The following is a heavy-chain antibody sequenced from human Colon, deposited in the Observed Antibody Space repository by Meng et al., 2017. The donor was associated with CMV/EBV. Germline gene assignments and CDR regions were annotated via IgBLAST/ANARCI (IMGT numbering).Heavy chain of an antibody. V-gene: IGHV1-2*02. J-gene: IGHJ4*02. D-gene: IGHD6-25*01. Sequence: ASVKVSCKASGYTFTGYYMHWVRQAPGQGLEWMGWIDPSSGDTNFAQNFQGRVSMTRDTSITTAHMELTSLTSDDTALYYCAREGMSTPSAADSWGQGTLVTVSS. CDR1: GYTFTGYY. CDR3: AREGMSTPSAADS. CDR2: IDPSSGDT.